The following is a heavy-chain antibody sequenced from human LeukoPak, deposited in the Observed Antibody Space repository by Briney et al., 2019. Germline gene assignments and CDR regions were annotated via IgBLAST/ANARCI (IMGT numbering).Heavy chain of an antibody. D-gene: IGHD1-26*01. J-gene: IGHJ4*02. Sequence: SETLSLTCTVSGGSISSYYWGWIRQPPGKGLEWIGSIYYSGSTYYNPSLKSRVTISVDTSKNQFSLKLSSVTAADTAVYYCARSYPLYYFDYWGQGTLVTVSS. CDR2: IYYSGST. CDR1: GGSISSYY. V-gene: IGHV4-39*01. CDR3: ARSYPLYYFDY.